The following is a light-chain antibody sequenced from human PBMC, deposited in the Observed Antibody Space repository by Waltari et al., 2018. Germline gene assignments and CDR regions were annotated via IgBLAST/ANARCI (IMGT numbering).Light chain of an antibody. Sequence: QSALTQPRSVSGSPGQAVTISCTGPRSEVGGWPYVSWYRQYPGRAPQALIYDVTKRPSGVPDRFSGAKSGNTASLTISGLQVEDEADYFCSSYAGSHVVFGGGTKLTVL. J-gene: IGLJ3*02. CDR3: SSYAGSHVV. V-gene: IGLV2-11*01. CDR1: RSEVGGWPY. CDR2: DVT.